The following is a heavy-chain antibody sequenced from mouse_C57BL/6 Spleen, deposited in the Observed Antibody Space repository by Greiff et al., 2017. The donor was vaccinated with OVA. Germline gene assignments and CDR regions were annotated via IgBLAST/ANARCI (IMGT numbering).Heavy chain of an antibody. V-gene: IGHV5-6*01. CDR1: GFTFSSYG. Sequence: EVKLVESGGDLVKPGGSLKLSCAASGFTFSSYGMSWVRQTPDKRLEWVATISSGGSYTYYPDSVKGRFTISRDNAKNTLYLQMSSLKSEDTAMYYCARQGAHFDYWGQGTTLTVSS. CDR3: ARQGAHFDY. CDR2: ISSGGSYT. J-gene: IGHJ2*01.